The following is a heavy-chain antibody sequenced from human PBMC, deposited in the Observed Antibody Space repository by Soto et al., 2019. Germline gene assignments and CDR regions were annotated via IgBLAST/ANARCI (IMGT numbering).Heavy chain of an antibody. J-gene: IGHJ4*02. CDR1: GFTFSSYA. CDR3: AKRSSSSTFDS. CDR2: ISGSDDST. V-gene: IGHV3-23*01. Sequence: EVQLLESGGGLVQPGESLRLSCAASGFTFSSYAMSWVRQAPGKGLEWVSVISGSDDSTYYADSVKGRFTISRDNSKNTLYLQMHSLRAEDTAVYYCAKRSSSSTFDSWGQGTLVTVSS. D-gene: IGHD6-6*01.